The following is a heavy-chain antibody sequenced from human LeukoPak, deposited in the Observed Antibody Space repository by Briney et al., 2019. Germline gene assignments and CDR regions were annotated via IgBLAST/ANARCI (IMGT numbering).Heavy chain of an antibody. CDR1: GGSISSSSYY. D-gene: IGHD1-26*01. CDR2: IYDSGST. CDR3: AKSGGYGLIDY. Sequence: SETLSLTCTVSGGSISSSSYYWGWIRQPPGKGLEWIGNIYDSGSTYYNASLQSRVTISIDTSKNQFSLRLSSVTAADTAMYYCAKSGGYGLIDYWGQGTLVTVSS. J-gene: IGHJ4*02. V-gene: IGHV4-39*01.